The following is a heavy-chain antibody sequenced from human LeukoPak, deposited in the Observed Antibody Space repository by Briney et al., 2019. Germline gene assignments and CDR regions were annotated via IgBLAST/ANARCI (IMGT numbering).Heavy chain of an antibody. CDR1: EFTFSSYD. CDR2: VGTAGDT. Sequence: GGSLRLSCAASEFTFSSYDMHWVRQGAGKGLEWVSTVGTAGDTYYPGSVKGRFTISRENAKNSLYLQMNSLTAGDTAVYYCARDIPYYYGSGTYPGYFDYWGQGTLVTVSS. CDR3: ARDIPYYYGSGTYPGYFDY. V-gene: IGHV3-13*01. D-gene: IGHD3-10*01. J-gene: IGHJ4*02.